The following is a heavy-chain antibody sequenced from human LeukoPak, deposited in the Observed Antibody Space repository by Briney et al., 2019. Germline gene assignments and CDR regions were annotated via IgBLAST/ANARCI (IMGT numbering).Heavy chain of an antibody. CDR1: GFTFSSYG. CDR3: AKFGGSGSYYNTPYYYYMDV. CDR2: IRYDGSNK. V-gene: IGHV3-30*02. D-gene: IGHD3-10*01. J-gene: IGHJ6*03. Sequence: PGGSLRLSCAASGFTFSSYGMHWVRQAPGKGLEWVAFIRYDGSNKYYADSVKGRFTISRDNSKNTMYLQMNSLRAEDTAVYYCAKFGGSGSYYNTPYYYYMDVWGKGTTVTISS.